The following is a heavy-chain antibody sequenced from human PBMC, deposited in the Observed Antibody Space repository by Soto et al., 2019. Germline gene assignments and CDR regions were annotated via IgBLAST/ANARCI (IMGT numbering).Heavy chain of an antibody. V-gene: IGHV4-59*08. CDR3: ARHRRLGYDFWSGYYIVY. CDR1: GDSVTSNY. J-gene: IGHJ4*02. CDR2: IYYTGSS. Sequence: SETLSLTCSFSGDSVTSNYLTWIRQSPEKGLEWIGNIYYTGSSHYNPSLESRLTISVDTSKNQFSLKLTSVTAADTAVYYCARHRRLGYDFWSGYYIVYWGQGTLVTVSS. D-gene: IGHD3-3*01.